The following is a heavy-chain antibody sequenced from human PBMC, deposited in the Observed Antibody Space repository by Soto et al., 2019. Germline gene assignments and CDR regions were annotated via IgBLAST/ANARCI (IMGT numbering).Heavy chain of an antibody. Sequence: SETLSLTCTVSGGSISSYYWSWIRQPPGKGLEWIGYIYYSGSTNYNPSLKSRVTISVDTSKNQFSLKLSSVTAADTAVYYCARDSHLEGADYWGQGTLVTVSS. CDR1: GGSISSYY. D-gene: IGHD1-1*01. CDR3: ARDSHLEGADY. J-gene: IGHJ4*02. V-gene: IGHV4-59*01. CDR2: IYYSGST.